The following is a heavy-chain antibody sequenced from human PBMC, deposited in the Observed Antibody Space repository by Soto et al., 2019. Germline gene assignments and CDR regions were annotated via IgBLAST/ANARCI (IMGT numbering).Heavy chain of an antibody. CDR3: ASEAYCSGGSCHYFDY. D-gene: IGHD2-15*01. CDR1: GFTFSSYA. V-gene: IGHV3-23*01. Sequence: GGSLRLSCAASGFTFSSYAMSWVRQAPGKGQEWVSGISGSGGRTYYADSVKGRFTISRDNSKNTLYLQVNSLRTEDTAVYYCASEAYCSGGSCHYFDYWGQGTLVTVSS. J-gene: IGHJ4*02. CDR2: ISGSGGRT.